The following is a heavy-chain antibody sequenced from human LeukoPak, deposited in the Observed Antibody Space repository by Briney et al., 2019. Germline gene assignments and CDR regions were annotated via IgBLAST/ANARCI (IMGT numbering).Heavy chain of an antibody. D-gene: IGHD3-16*01. CDR2: IYYSGST. V-gene: IGHV4-31*03. CDR3: ARITTSGFDY. Sequence: SKTLSLTCTVSGGSISSGGYYWSWIRQHPGKGLEWIGYIYYSGSTYYNPSLKSRVTISVDTSKNQFSLKLSSVTAADTAVYYCARITTSGFDYWGQGTLVTVSS. J-gene: IGHJ4*02. CDR1: GGSISSGGYY.